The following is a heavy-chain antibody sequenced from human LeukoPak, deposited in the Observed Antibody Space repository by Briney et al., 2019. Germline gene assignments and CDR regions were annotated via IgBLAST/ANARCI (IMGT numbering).Heavy chain of an antibody. V-gene: IGHV4-34*01. J-gene: IGHJ4*02. Sequence: SSETLSLTCAVYGGSFSGYYWSWIRQPPGKGLEWIGEINHSGSTNYNPSLKSRVTISVDTSKNQFSLKLSSVTAAGTAVYYCARGVRTHIVVVPAATPVWNYWGQGTLVTVSS. CDR3: ARGVRTHIVVVPAATPVWNY. CDR2: INHSGST. CDR1: GGSFSGYY. D-gene: IGHD2-2*02.